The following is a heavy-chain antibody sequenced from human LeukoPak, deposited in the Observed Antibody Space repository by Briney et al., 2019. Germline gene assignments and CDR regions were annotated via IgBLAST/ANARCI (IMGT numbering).Heavy chain of an antibody. V-gene: IGHV3-48*04. Sequence: GGSLRLSCAASGFTFAGRGMNWVRQTPGKGLDWVSYISSSSDTIYYADSVKGRFTISRDNAKNSLYLQMHSLRVEDTAVYYCARALVTTPDYYYYYYYMDVWGKGTTVTVSS. CDR1: GFTFAGRG. CDR3: ARALVTTPDYYYYYYYMDV. CDR2: ISSSSDTI. D-gene: IGHD4-11*01. J-gene: IGHJ6*03.